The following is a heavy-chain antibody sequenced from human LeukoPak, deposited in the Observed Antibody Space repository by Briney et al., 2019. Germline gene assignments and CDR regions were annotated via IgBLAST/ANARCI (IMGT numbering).Heavy chain of an antibody. V-gene: IGHV3-30*04. CDR2: ISYDGSNK. D-gene: IGHD2-2*01. J-gene: IGHJ4*02. CDR1: GFTFSRYA. Sequence: GGSLRLSCAASGFTFSRYAMHWVRQAPGKGLEWVAVISYDGSNKYYADSVKGRFTISRDNSKNTLYLQMNSLRAEDTAVYYCAKLLGYCSSTSCYETDYCGQGTLVTVSS. CDR3: AKLLGYCSSTSCYETDY.